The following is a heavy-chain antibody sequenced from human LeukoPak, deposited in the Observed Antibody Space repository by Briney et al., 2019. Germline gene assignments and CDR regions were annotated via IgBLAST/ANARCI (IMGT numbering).Heavy chain of an antibody. Sequence: ASVKVSCKASGYTFTGYYMHWVRQAPGQGLEWMGWINPNSGGTNYAQKFQGRVTMTRDTSISTAYMELSRLRSDDTAVYYCARESYGRNQSWFDPWGQGTLVTVSS. CDR1: GYTFTGYY. D-gene: IGHD5-18*01. J-gene: IGHJ5*02. CDR3: ARESYGRNQSWFDP. V-gene: IGHV1-2*02. CDR2: INPNSGGT.